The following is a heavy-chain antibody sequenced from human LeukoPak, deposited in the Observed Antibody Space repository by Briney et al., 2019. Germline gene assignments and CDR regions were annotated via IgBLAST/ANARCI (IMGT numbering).Heavy chain of an antibody. CDR3: AKDSVLRYSYGASYFDY. CDR1: GFTFGSYG. J-gene: IGHJ4*02. Sequence: PGGSLRLSCAASGFTFGSYGMHWVRQAPGKGLEWVAFIRYDGSNKYYADSVKGRFTISRDNSKNTLYLQMNSLRAEDTAVYYCAKDSVLRYSYGASYFDYWGQGTLVTVSS. D-gene: IGHD3-9*01. V-gene: IGHV3-30*02. CDR2: IRYDGSNK.